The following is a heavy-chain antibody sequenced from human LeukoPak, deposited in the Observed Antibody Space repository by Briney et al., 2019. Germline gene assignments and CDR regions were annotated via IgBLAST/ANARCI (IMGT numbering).Heavy chain of an antibody. CDR1: GFTSRSYW. Sequence: GSLRLSCAASGFTSRSYWMNWIRQAPGKGLEWIGEVNHRGMTNYNPSLKSRVIISADTSKNQFSLKLDSVTAADTAIYYCARDPTSEISVPHYFDDWGQGTLVTVSS. D-gene: IGHD5/OR15-5a*01. J-gene: IGHJ4*02. CDR3: ARDPTSEISVPHYFDD. CDR2: VNHRGMT. V-gene: IGHV4-34*01.